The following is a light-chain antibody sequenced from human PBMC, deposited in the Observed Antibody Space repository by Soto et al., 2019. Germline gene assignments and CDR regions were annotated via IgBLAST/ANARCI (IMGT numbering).Light chain of an antibody. Sequence: QSALTQPPSASGSPGQSVAISCTGTSSDLGTYNWLSWYLQHPGKAPQLLIYDVSTRPSGVSNRFSGSKSGNTASLTISGLQAEDEADYYCSLYAGGDNVIFGGGTKVTVL. CDR3: SLYAGGDNVI. CDR2: DVS. CDR1: SSDLGTYNW. J-gene: IGLJ2*01. V-gene: IGLV2-8*01.